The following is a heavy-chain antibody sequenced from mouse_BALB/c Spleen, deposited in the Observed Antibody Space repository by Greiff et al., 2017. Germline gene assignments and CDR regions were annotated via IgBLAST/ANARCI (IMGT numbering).Heavy chain of an antibody. Sequence: VQLKESGGGLVQPGGSLRLSCATSGFTFTDFYMSWVRQPPGKALEWLGFIRNKANGYTTDYSASVKGRFTISRDNSQSILYLQMNTLRAEDSATYYCATFTTPTDYAMDYWGQGTSVTVSS. D-gene: IGHD1-2*01. CDR3: ATFTTPTDYAMDY. CDR1: GFTFTDFY. CDR2: IRNKANGYTT. J-gene: IGHJ4*01. V-gene: IGHV7-3*02.